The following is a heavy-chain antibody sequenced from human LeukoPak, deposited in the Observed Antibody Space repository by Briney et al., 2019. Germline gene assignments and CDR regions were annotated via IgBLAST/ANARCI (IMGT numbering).Heavy chain of an antibody. CDR1: GGTFSSYA. J-gene: IGHJ5*02. CDR2: IIPIFGTA. CDR3: ARGYSSRAKVGRFDP. Sequence: GASVKVSCKASGGTFSSYAISWVRQAPGQGLEWMGGIIPIFGTANYAQKFQGRVTITTDESTSTAYMELSSLRSEDTAVYYCARGYSSRAKVGRFDPWGQGTLVTVSS. V-gene: IGHV1-69*05. D-gene: IGHD6-13*01.